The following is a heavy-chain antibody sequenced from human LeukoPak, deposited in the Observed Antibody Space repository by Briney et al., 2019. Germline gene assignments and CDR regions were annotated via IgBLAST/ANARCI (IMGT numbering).Heavy chain of an antibody. D-gene: IGHD3-10*01. CDR1: GGSISSSSYY. Sequence: PSETLSLTCTVSGGSISSSSYYWGWIRQPPGKGLEWIGSIYYSGSTYYNPSLKSRVTISVDTSKNQFSLKLSSVTAADTAVYYCARHQFGDELGYWGQGTLVTVSS. CDR2: IYYSGST. V-gene: IGHV4-39*01. CDR3: ARHQFGDELGY. J-gene: IGHJ4*02.